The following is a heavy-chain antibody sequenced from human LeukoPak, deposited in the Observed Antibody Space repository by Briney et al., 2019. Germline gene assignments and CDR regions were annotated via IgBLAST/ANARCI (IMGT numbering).Heavy chain of an antibody. D-gene: IGHD5-12*01. CDR2: ISSSGSTM. Sequence: GWSLRLSRAASGFIFSDYYMSWIRQAPGKGLEWVSYISSSGSTMYYTDSVKGRFTISRDNAKDSLYLQMNSLRAEDTAVYYCARDPGSGYEEHFDYWGQGTLVTVSS. CDR3: ARDPGSGYEEHFDY. CDR1: GFIFSDYY. V-gene: IGHV3-11*01. J-gene: IGHJ4*02.